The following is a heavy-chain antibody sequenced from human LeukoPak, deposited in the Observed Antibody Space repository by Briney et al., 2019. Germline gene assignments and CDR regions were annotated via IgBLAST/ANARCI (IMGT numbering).Heavy chain of an antibody. V-gene: IGHV4-31*03. CDR2: IYYSGST. J-gene: IGHJ3*02. Sequence: SETLSLTCTVSGGSISSGGYYWSWIRQHPGKGLEWIGYIYYSGSTYYNPSLKSRVTISVDASKNQFSLKLSSVTAADTAVYYCAATVVNDAFDIWGQGTMVTVSS. D-gene: IGHD4-11*01. CDR3: AATVVNDAFDI. CDR1: GGSISSGGYY.